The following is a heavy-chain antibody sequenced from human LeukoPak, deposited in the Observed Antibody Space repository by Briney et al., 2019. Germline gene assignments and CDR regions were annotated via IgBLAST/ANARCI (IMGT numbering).Heavy chain of an antibody. Sequence: PGGSLRLSCAASGFTVSSNYMNWVRQAPGQGLEWVSVINSGGSTHYADSVKGRFTISRDNSKNTLYLQMNSLRAEDTAVCYCARDLYYYGSGSDNFLYYWGQGTLVTVSS. CDR2: INSGGST. D-gene: IGHD3-10*01. J-gene: IGHJ4*02. CDR1: GFTVSSNY. V-gene: IGHV3-53*01. CDR3: ARDLYYYGSGSDNFLYY.